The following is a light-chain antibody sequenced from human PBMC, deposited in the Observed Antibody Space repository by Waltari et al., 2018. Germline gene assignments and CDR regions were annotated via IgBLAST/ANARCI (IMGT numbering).Light chain of an antibody. CDR3: QQSGTSPLT. CDR2: GAS. V-gene: IGKV3-20*01. Sequence: EIVLTQSPGTLSLSPGERATLSCRASRSVSSSYLAWYQQKPGQPPRLLNYGASSRATGIPDRFSGSGSGTDFTLTISRLEPEDFAVYYCQQSGTSPLTFGGGTKVAIK. CDR1: RSVSSSY. J-gene: IGKJ4*01.